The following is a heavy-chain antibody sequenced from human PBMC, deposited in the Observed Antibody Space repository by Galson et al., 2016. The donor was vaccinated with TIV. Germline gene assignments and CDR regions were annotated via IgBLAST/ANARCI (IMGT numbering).Heavy chain of an antibody. D-gene: IGHD3-10*01. CDR1: GFSFNKYA. CDR3: AKDALEWTVRGQLVN. J-gene: IGHJ1*01. CDR2: INAGGGIT. V-gene: IGHV3-23*01. Sequence: SLRLSCAGSGFSFNKYAMSWVRQTPERGLEWISNINAGGGITNYADSVKGRFTMSRDNSKNTLYLYMNDLRGDDTAIYFCAKDALEWTVRGQLVNWGQGTRVTVSS.